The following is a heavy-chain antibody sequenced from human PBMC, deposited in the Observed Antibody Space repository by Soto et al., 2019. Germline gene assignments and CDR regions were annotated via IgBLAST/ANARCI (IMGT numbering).Heavy chain of an antibody. J-gene: IGHJ6*02. V-gene: IGHV4-31*03. Sequence: SETLSLTCTVSCDSITSGGYYWSWLRQQPGKGLEWIGYIYHSGGASYNPSLRGRAVISIDTSKNQFFLRMNAVTAADTATYYCARDYYGAGSQYYYYGMEVRGQGTTVTVSS. CDR1: CDSITSGGYY. CDR3: ARDYYGAGSQYYYYGMEV. CDR2: IYHSGGA. D-gene: IGHD3-10*01.